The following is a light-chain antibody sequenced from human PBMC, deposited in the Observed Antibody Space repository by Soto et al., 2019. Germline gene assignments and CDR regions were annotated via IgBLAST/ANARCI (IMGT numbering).Light chain of an antibody. J-gene: IGKJ4*01. CDR2: SVS. V-gene: IGKV3-20*01. CDR1: QSVTNNH. CDR3: QQSSHAPLT. Sequence: EIVLTQSPGTLSLSPGETATLSCRASQSVTNNHLAWFQQKPGQAPRLLIYSVSSRDTDIPDRFSGSGSGTYFILTISRLEPEDFAVYFCQQSSHAPLTFGGGTKVEL.